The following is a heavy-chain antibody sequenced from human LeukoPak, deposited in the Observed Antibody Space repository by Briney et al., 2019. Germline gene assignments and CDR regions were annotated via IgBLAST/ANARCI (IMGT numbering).Heavy chain of an antibody. V-gene: IGHV3-33*01. D-gene: IGHD5-18*01. CDR2: IWYDGSNK. Sequence: PGRSLRLSCAASGFTFSIYAMHWVRQAPGKGLEWVAVIWYDGSNKYYADSVKGRFTVSRDNSKNTLYLQMNSLRAEDTAVYYCARDSYGLDYWGQGTLVTVSS. CDR3: ARDSYGLDY. J-gene: IGHJ4*02. CDR1: GFTFSIYA.